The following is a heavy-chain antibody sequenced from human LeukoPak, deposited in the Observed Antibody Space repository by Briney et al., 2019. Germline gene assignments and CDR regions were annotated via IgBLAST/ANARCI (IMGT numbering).Heavy chain of an antibody. CDR1: GFTVSNNY. Sequence: GGSLRLSCGASGFTVSNNYMTWVRQAPGKGLEWVSVIYSGGSTYYADSVKDRFTISRDNSKNTLYLQMNSLRAEDTAVYHCVRGGPSTWFWGQGTLVTVSP. D-gene: IGHD3-22*01. CDR2: IYSGGST. J-gene: IGHJ4*02. CDR3: VRGGPSTWF. V-gene: IGHV3-66*01.